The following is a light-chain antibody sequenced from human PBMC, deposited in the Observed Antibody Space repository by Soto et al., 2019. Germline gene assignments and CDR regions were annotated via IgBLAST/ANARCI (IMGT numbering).Light chain of an antibody. CDR3: QQTYSTLSIT. CDR1: ESIARH. V-gene: IGKV1-39*01. CDR2: AAS. J-gene: IGKJ5*01. Sequence: DIQMTPSPSSLSASVGDRVTITCRASESIARHLNWYQQKPGKAPKLLIYAASSLQNGVPSRFRGGGSGTAFTLTISNLQPEDFATYYCQQTYSTLSITFGQGTRLEIK.